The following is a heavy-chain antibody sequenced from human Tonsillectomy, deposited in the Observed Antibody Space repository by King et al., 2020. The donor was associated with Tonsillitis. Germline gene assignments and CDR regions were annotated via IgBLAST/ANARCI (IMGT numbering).Heavy chain of an antibody. D-gene: IGHD5-18*01. CDR1: GYSFTSYA. CDR3: ARDPGVNTNNWLDP. J-gene: IGHJ5*02. V-gene: IGHV1-18*01. Sequence: QLVQSGAEVKKPGASVKVSCKASGYSFTSYAITWVRQAPGQGLEWMGWISGYNGNTNYAQKFQGRVTMTTDTSTSTAYLDLRSLRSDDTAVYYCARDPGVNTNNWLDPWGQGTLVTVSS. CDR2: ISGYNGNT.